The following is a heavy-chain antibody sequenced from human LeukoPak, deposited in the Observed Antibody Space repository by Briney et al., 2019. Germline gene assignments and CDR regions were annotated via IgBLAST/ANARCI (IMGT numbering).Heavy chain of an antibody. CDR2: IYYSGST. CDR1: GGSISSYY. V-gene: IGHV4-59*01. CDR3: ARGPGMATIKD. D-gene: IGHD5-24*01. Sequence: SETLSLTCTVSGGSISSYYWSWIRQPPGKGVEWIGYIYYSGSTNYNPSLKSRVTISIDTFKNQFSLKLSSVTAADTAVYYCARGPGMATIKDWGQGTLVTVSS. J-gene: IGHJ4*02.